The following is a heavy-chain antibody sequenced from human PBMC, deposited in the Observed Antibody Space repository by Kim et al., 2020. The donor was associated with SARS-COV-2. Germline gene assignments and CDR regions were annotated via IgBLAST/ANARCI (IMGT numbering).Heavy chain of an antibody. D-gene: IGHD3-3*01. CDR3: ARDPKARITIFGVVITRDY. J-gene: IGHJ4*02. Sequence: GRFTISRDNAKNTLYLQMNSLRAEDTAVYYCARDPKARITIFGVVITRDYWGQGTLVTVSS. V-gene: IGHV3-74*01.